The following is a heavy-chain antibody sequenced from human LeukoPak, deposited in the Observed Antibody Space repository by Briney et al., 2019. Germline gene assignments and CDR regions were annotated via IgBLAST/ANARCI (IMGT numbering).Heavy chain of an antibody. V-gene: IGHV3-53*01. D-gene: IGHD4-17*01. J-gene: IGHJ3*02. CDR2: IYSGDST. Sequence: AGGSLRLSCAASGFTVSSNYMSWVRQAPGKGLEWVSVIYSGDSTYYADSVKGRFTISRDNSKNTLYLQMNSLRAEDTAVYYCARDRIGDDYGDYSHYDAFDIWGQGTMVTVSS. CDR3: ARDRIGDDYGDYSHYDAFDI. CDR1: GFTVSSNY.